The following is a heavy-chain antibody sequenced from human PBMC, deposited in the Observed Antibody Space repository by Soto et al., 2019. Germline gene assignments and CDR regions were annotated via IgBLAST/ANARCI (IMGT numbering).Heavy chain of an antibody. Sequence: GGSLRLSCAASGFTFSSYWMSWVRQAPGKGLEWVANIKQDGSEKYYVDSVKGRFTISRDNAKNSLYLQMNSLRAEDTAVYYCAREGVISGLEYNYWGQGTLVTVSS. CDR1: GFTFSSYW. CDR2: IKQDGSEK. D-gene: IGHD5-12*01. CDR3: AREGVISGLEYNY. J-gene: IGHJ4*02. V-gene: IGHV3-7*01.